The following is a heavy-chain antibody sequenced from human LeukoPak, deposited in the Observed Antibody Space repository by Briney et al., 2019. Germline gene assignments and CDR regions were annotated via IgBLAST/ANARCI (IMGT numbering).Heavy chain of an antibody. J-gene: IGHJ4*02. D-gene: IGHD1-26*01. CDR2: INPNTDDT. CDR1: GYNFDGYY. Sequence: ASVKVSCTASGYNFDGYYIHWVRQAPGQGLEWMAWINPNTDDTHFAQKFQDRVTLSRDNSISTAYLELRSLRYDDTAVYYCARGEGIVGSTGLSYWGQGTLVSASS. V-gene: IGHV1-2*02. CDR3: ARGEGIVGSTGLSY.